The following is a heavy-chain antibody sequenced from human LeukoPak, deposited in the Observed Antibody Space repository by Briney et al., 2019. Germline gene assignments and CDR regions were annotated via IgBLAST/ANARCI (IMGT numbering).Heavy chain of an antibody. J-gene: IGHJ4*02. V-gene: IGHV3-23*01. CDR3: ARAIETFDY. CDR2: ISGSGGRT. CDR1: GFIFSDYA. Sequence: GGSLRLSCAASGFIFSDYAMTWVRQAPGKGLEWVSSISGSGGRTYYADSVKGRFTVSRDNSKNTLYLQMNSLRAEDTAVYYCARAIETFDYWGQGTLVTVSS.